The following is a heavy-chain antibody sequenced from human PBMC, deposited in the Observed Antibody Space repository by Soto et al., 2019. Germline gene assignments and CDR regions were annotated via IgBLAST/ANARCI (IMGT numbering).Heavy chain of an antibody. D-gene: IGHD3-10*01. CDR2: INHSGST. J-gene: IGHJ6*03. CDR1: GGSFSGYY. Sequence: SETLSLTCAVYGGSFSGYYWSWIRQPPGKGLEWIGEINHSGSTNYNPSLESRVTISVDTSKNQFSLKLSSVTAADTAVYYCAREGGSGSYARSYYYYYMDVWGKGTTVTVSS. V-gene: IGHV4-34*01. CDR3: AREGGSGSYARSYYYYYMDV.